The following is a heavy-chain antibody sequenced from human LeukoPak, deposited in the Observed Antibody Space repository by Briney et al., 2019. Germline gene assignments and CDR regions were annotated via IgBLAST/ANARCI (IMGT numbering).Heavy chain of an antibody. J-gene: IGHJ5*02. V-gene: IGHV1-18*01. D-gene: IGHD2-2*01. Sequence: ASVTVSCKASGYSFNTYGISWVRQAPGQGLEGMGWVSADNGETNYAQKFQGRVTMTTHTSTSTAYMELRSLRSDDTAVYYCARDYQLLLLWDCFDPWGQGTLVSVSS. CDR1: GYSFNTYG. CDR3: ARDYQLLLLWDCFDP. CDR2: VSADNGET.